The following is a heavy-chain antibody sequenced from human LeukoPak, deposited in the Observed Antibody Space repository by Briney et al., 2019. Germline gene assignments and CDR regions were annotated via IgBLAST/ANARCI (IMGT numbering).Heavy chain of an antibody. CDR3: TTDVGGLLLEWLFEDY. Sequence: GGSLRLSCAASGFTFSNAWMSWVRQAPGKGLEWVGRIKSKTDGGTTDYAAPVKGRFTISRDDSKNTLYLQINSLKTEDTAVYYCTTDVGGLLLEWLFEDYWGQGTLVTVSS. D-gene: IGHD3-3*01. V-gene: IGHV3-15*01. CDR2: IKSKTDGGTT. J-gene: IGHJ4*02. CDR1: GFTFSNAW.